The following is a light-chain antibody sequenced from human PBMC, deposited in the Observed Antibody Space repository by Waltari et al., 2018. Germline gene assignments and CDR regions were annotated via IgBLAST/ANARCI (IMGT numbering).Light chain of an antibody. J-gene: IGKJ2*01. CDR3: QQYYTAPYT. CDR1: HSILYSSNNKNY. CDR2: WAS. V-gene: IGKV4-1*01. Sequence: DIVMTQSPDSLTVSLGERATINCKSRHSILYSSNNKNYLAWYQQKPGQPPNLLIYWASTRESGVPERFSGSGSGTDFTLTISSLQAEDVAVYYCQQYYTAPYTFGQGTKLEIK.